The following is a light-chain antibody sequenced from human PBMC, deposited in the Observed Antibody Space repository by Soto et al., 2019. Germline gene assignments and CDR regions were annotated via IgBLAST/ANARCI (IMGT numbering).Light chain of an antibody. J-gene: IGKJ1*01. CDR2: AAS. CDR3: LQHNTYPRT. CDR1: QGIRND. V-gene: IGKV1-17*01. Sequence: DIQMTQSPSSLXXSXXXXVXXXCRASQGIRNDLGWYQQRPGKAPKRLIYAASTLQPGVPSRFSGSGSGTDFTLTISSLQPEDFATYYCLQHNTYPRTFGQGTKVDI.